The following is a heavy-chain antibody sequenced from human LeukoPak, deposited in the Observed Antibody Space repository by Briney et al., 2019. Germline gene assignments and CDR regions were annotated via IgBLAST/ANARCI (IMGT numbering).Heavy chain of an antibody. CDR2: IKQDGSEK. V-gene: IGHV3-7*01. J-gene: IGHJ6*03. CDR3: ARDITYYDFWSGYYTDCYYMDV. CDR1: GFTFSSYW. D-gene: IGHD3-3*01. Sequence: QSGGSLRLSCAASGFTFSSYWMSWVRQAPGKGLEWVANIKQDGSEKYYVDSVKGRFTISRDNAKNSLYLQMNSLRAEDTAVYYCARDITYYDFWSGYYTDCYYMDVWGKGTTVTVSS.